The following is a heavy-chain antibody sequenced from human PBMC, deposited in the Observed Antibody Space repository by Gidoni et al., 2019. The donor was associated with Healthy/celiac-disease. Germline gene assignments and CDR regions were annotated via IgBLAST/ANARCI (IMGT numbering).Heavy chain of an antibody. CDR2: ISGSGGST. V-gene: IGHV3-23*01. J-gene: IGHJ4*02. CDR3: AKDRVAATLEPDY. Sequence: EVQLLESGGGLVQPGGSLRLPCAAPGFTFSSYAMSWVRQAPGKGLEWVSAISGSGGSTYYADSVKGRFTISRDNSKNTLYLQMNSLRAEDTAVYYCAKDRVAATLEPDYWGQGTLVTVSS. D-gene: IGHD2-15*01. CDR1: GFTFSSYA.